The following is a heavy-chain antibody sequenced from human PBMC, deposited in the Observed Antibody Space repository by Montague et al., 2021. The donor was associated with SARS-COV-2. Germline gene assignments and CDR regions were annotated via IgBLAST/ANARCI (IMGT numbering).Heavy chain of an antibody. CDR2: IDYTGXT. Sequence: SETLFLTCTVSGGSITNNIDYWARIRQPRGKGLEWIGSIDYTGXTXYXXXXKXRVTISVVTSKNHFTLKLSSVTAAETAVYYCARLKRYFDSSGSPSAFDFWGQGTKVTVSS. J-gene: IGHJ3*01. V-gene: IGHV4-39*02. CDR3: ARLKRYFDSSGSPSAFDF. D-gene: IGHD3-22*01. CDR1: GGSITNNIDY.